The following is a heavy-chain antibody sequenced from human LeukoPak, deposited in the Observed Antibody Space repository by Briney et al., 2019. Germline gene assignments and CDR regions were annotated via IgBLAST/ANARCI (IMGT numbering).Heavy chain of an antibody. J-gene: IGHJ4*02. Sequence: RGESLKISCKGSGYIFTSYWIGWVRQMPGKGLEWMGIIYPGDSDTRYSPSFQGQVTISADKSISTAYLQWSSLKASDTAMYYCARMYDSSGYLSDDYWGQGTLVTVSS. CDR2: IYPGDSDT. V-gene: IGHV5-51*01. CDR3: ARMYDSSGYLSDDY. D-gene: IGHD3-22*01. CDR1: GYIFTSYW.